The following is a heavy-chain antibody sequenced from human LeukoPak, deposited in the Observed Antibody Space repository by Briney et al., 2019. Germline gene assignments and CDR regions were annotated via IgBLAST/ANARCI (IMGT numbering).Heavy chain of an antibody. V-gene: IGHV3-9*01. CDR1: GFTFDDYA. D-gene: IGHD6-19*01. CDR2: ISWNSGSI. J-gene: IGHJ4*02. Sequence: GGSLRLSCAASGFTFDDYAMHWVRHAPGKGLEWVLGISWNSGSIGYADSVKGRFTISRDNAKNSLYLQMNSLRAEDTAVYYCARGEVAGPIVGCYFDYWGQGTLVTVSS. CDR3: ARGEVAGPIVGCYFDY.